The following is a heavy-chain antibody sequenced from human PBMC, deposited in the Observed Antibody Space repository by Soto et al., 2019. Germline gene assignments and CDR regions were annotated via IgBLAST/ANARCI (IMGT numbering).Heavy chain of an antibody. CDR3: ARGVREPVYYYYGMDV. CDR2: IIPIFGTA. V-gene: IGHV1-69*01. D-gene: IGHD3-10*01. Sequence: QVQLVQSGAEVKKPGSSVKVSCKAAGVTFSSYAISWVRQAPGQGLEWMGGIIPIFGTANYAQKFQGRVTITADESTSTAYMELSSLRSEDTAVYYCARGVREPVYYYYGMDVWGQGTTVTVSS. CDR1: GVTFSSYA. J-gene: IGHJ6*02.